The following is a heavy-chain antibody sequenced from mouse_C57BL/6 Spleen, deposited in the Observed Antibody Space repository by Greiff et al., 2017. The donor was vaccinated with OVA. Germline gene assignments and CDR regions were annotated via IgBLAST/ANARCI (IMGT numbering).Heavy chain of an antibody. CDR3: APLITTVVATDD. V-gene: IGHV1-59*01. CDR1: GYTFTSYW. D-gene: IGHD1-1*01. J-gene: IGHJ2*01. CDR2: IDPSDSYT. Sequence: QVQLQQPGAELVRPGTSVKLSCKASGYTFTSYWMHWVKQRPGQGLEWIGVIDPSDSYTNYNQKFKGKATLTVDTSSSTAYMQLSSLTSEDSAVYYCAPLITTVVATDDWGQGTTLTVSS.